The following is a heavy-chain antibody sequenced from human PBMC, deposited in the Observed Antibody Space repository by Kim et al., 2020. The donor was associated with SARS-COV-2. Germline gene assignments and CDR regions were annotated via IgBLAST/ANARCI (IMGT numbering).Heavy chain of an antibody. CDR1: GFIFSDYA. Sequence: GGSLRLSCSGSGFIFSDYAIHWVRRAPGKGLEYVSATTRSGDGSFYADSVEGRFTISRDNSKNTLYLHMNSLRPEDTSVYFCVRYGREYGAVHWGQGILVVVSS. CDR2: TTRSGDGS. J-gene: IGHJ4*02. D-gene: IGHD3-10*01. CDR3: VRYGREYGAVH. V-gene: IGHV3-64D*06.